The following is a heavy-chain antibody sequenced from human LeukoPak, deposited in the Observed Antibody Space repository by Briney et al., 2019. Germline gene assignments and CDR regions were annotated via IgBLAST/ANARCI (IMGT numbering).Heavy chain of an antibody. CDR1: GGSISGYY. V-gene: IGHV4-59*01. CDR2: IYYSGTT. J-gene: IGHJ4*02. Sequence: PSETLSLTCTVSGGSISGYYWTWIRQPPGKGLEWIGYIYYSGTTYYNPSLKSRVTASADTSKNQFSLKLTSVTAADTAVYYCARGFGERYRYTLGYWGQGTLVTVSS. CDR3: ARGFGERYRYTLGY. D-gene: IGHD3-16*02.